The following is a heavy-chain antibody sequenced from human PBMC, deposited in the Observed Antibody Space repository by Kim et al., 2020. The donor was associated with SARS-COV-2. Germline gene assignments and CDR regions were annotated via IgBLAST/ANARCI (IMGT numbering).Heavy chain of an antibody. CDR3: ANGELYGSGSSLS. V-gene: IGHV3-23*01. D-gene: IGHD3-10*01. Sequence: YADSVKGRFTISRDNSKNTLYLQMNSLRAEDTAVYYCANGELYGSGSSLSWGQGTLVTVSS. J-gene: IGHJ5*02.